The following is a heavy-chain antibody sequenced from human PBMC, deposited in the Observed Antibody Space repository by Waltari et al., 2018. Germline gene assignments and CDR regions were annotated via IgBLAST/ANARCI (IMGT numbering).Heavy chain of an antibody. V-gene: IGHV1-69*13. CDR3: ARDLGYSSGWYFYY. J-gene: IGHJ4*02. D-gene: IGHD6-19*01. CDR2: IIPIFGTA. Sequence: QVQLVQSGAEVKKPGSSVKVSCKASGGTFSSYAISWVRQAPGQGLEWMGGIIPIFGTANYAQKFQGRVTITADESTSTAYMGLSSLRSEDTAVYYCARDLGYSSGWYFYYWGQGTLVTVSS. CDR1: GGTFSSYA.